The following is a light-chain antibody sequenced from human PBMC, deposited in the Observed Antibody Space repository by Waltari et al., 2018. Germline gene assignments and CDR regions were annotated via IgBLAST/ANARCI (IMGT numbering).Light chain of an antibody. J-gene: IGLJ3*02. CDR2: DVT. V-gene: IGLV2-14*03. CDR3: SSYIDTTALEL. Sequence: QSALTPPASVSWSPGQSLTISCNQPSSGNGRYNYVSSYQQHPGKAPNLIIFDVTNRPSGVSDRFSGSKSGNTASLIISGLQGEDEAEYYCSSYIDTTALELFGGGTSLTVL. CDR1: SSGNGRYNY.